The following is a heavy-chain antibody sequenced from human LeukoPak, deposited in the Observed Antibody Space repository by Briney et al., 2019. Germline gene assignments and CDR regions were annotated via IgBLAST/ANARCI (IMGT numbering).Heavy chain of an antibody. J-gene: IGHJ4*02. V-gene: IGHV1-69*05. Sequence: SVNVSCKASVGSFSSYAISWVRQAPGQALEWMGGIIPIFGTANYAQKFQSSGTNTTDEYTSTAYIELSSLRSEDTAVYNCARETTAGGYRDWGQGTLVTVSS. CDR2: IIPIFGTA. D-gene: IGHD3-22*01. CDR1: VGSFSSYA. CDR3: ARETTAGGYRD.